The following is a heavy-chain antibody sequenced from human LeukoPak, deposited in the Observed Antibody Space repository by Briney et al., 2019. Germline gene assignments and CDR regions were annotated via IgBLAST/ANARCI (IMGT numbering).Heavy chain of an antibody. V-gene: IGHV3-30-3*01. J-gene: IGHJ4*02. Sequence: GGSLRLSCAASGFTFSSYAMHWVRQAPGKGLEWVAVISYDGSNKYYADSVKGRFTISRDNSKNTLYLRMNSLRAEDTAVYYCARGGTVTTVGVDYWGQGTLVTVSS. D-gene: IGHD4-17*01. CDR1: GFTFSSYA. CDR2: ISYDGSNK. CDR3: ARGGTVTTVGVDY.